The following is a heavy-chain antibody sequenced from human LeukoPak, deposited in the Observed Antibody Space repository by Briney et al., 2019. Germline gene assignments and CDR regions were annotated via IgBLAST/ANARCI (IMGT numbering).Heavy chain of an antibody. CDR2: TRNKANNYAT. J-gene: IGHJ4*02. CDR1: GYTFSDHY. Sequence: GGSLRLSCAASGYTFSDHYIDWVRQAPGKGLECVGQTRNKANNYATEYAASVKGRFTISRDDSRNSLYLQMNSLRAEDTAVYYCARDLTIFGVVTEDFDYWGQGTLVTVSS. V-gene: IGHV3-72*01. CDR3: ARDLTIFGVVTEDFDY. D-gene: IGHD3-3*01.